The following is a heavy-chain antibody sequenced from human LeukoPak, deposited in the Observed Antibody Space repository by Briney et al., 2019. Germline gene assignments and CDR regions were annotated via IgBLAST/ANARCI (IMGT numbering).Heavy chain of an antibody. CDR2: IIPFLSIA. J-gene: IGHJ6*02. V-gene: IGHV1-69*04. D-gene: IGHD3-3*01. Sequence: SVKVSCKASLGTFRSYAISGLRQAPGQGLEWMGRIIPFLSIANYAQKFQGRVTITADKSTSTGYMELSSLRSEDTAVYYWARWRPRYDFWSGYVGMDVWGQGTTVTVSS. CDR3: ARWRPRYDFWSGYVGMDV. CDR1: LGTFRSYA.